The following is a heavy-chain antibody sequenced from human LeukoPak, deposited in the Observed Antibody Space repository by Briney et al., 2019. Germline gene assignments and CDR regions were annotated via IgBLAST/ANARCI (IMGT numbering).Heavy chain of an antibody. CDR2: IYTSGST. V-gene: IGHV4-4*07. D-gene: IGHD3-3*01. CDR1: GGSISSYY. J-gene: IGHJ4*02. CDR3: ARSRITIFGVVKDYFDY. Sequence: SETLSLTCTVSGGSISSYYWSWIRQPAGKGLEWIGRIYTSGSTNYNPSLKSRVTISVDTSKNQFSLKLSSVTAADTAVYYCARSRITIFGVVKDYFDYWGQGTLVTVSS.